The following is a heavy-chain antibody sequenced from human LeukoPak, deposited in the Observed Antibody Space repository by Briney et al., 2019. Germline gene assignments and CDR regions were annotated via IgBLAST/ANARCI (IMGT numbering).Heavy chain of an antibody. D-gene: IGHD1-26*01. J-gene: IGHJ4*02. CDR1: GGTFSSYA. Sequence: GASVRVSCKASGGTFSSYAISWVRQAPGQGLEWMGRIIPILGIANYAQKFQGRVTITADKSTSTAYMELSSLRSEDTAVYYCARDGPYWELPRAKFDYWGQGTLATVSS. V-gene: IGHV1-69*04. CDR3: ARDGPYWELPRAKFDY. CDR2: IIPILGIA.